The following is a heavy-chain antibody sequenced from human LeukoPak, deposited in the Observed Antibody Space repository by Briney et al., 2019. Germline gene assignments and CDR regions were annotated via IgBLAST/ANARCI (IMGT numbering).Heavy chain of an antibody. CDR1: GFTFSSYG. Sequence: GGSLRLSCAASGFTFSSYGMHWVRQAPGKGLEWVAFISYDGTNKYYADSVRGRFTISRDNAKNSLYLQMNSLKTEDSAVYYCTLSCANRLGVSWFDPWGQGTLVTVSS. CDR2: ISYDGTNK. J-gene: IGHJ5*02. D-gene: IGHD3-10*01. V-gene: IGHV3-30*03. CDR3: TLSCANRLGVSWFDP.